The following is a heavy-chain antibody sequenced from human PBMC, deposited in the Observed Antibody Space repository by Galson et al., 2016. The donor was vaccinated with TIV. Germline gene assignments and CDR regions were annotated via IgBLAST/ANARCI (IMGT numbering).Heavy chain of an antibody. Sequence: SLRLSCAASTFNVSNNYMTWVRQAPGKGLEWVSITSSGGATPYSDSVKGRFTMSRDTAKNTLYLQMNSLRVEDTAVYYCARERRYCGNECYLHYYYGMDVWGQGTTVTVSS. CDR2: TSSGGAT. D-gene: IGHD2-21*01. V-gene: IGHV3-66*02. CDR3: ARERRYCGNECYLHYYYGMDV. J-gene: IGHJ6*02. CDR1: TFNVSNNY.